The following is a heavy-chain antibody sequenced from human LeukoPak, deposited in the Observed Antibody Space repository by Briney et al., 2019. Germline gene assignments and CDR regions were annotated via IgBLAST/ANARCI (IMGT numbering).Heavy chain of an antibody. CDR2: ISGSGGST. CDR1: GFTFNNYG. CDR3: ARRAGAYSHPYDY. J-gene: IGHJ4*02. Sequence: GGSLRLSCAASGFTFNNYGMSWVRQAPGKGLEWVSAISGSGGSTYYADSVKGRFTISRDNSKNTLYLQMNSLRAEDTAVYYCARRAGAYSHPYDYWGQGTLVTVSS. D-gene: IGHD4/OR15-4a*01. V-gene: IGHV3-23*01.